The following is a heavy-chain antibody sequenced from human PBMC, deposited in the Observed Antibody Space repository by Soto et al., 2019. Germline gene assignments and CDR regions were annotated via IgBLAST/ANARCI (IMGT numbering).Heavy chain of an antibody. D-gene: IGHD1-20*01. CDR2: VYYTWTT. CDR1: GGSISSYY. Sequence: QVQLQESGPGLVKPSETLSLTCTVPGGSISSYYWNWIRQPPGKGLEYIGYVYYTWTTNYNPYLKSRVTISVETSKRQVSLRLTAVTAADTAVYYCARARFNWNDGHFYGMDVWGPGTTVTVSS. V-gene: IGHV4-59*01. J-gene: IGHJ6*02. CDR3: ARARFNWNDGHFYGMDV.